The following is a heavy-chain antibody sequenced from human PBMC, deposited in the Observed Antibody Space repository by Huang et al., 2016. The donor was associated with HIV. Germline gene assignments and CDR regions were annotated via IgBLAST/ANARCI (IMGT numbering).Heavy chain of an antibody. CDR2: ISYDGRSQ. Sequence: QVHLVESGGGVVQPGGSLRLSCAASGFKLSGFGMHWVRQAPGKGLAWVAVISYDGRSQFYIDAVKGRFTISRDNSDNTLSLQMKGLRPDDTAVYYCAKESRWFSDFDHWGQGVLVSVSS. V-gene: IGHV3-30*18. CDR3: AKESRWFSDFDH. J-gene: IGHJ4*02. CDR1: GFKLSGFG. D-gene: IGHD2-15*01.